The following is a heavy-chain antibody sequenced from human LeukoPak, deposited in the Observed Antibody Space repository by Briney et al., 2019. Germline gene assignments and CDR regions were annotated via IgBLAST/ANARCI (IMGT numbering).Heavy chain of an antibody. CDR2: IYTSGST. D-gene: IGHD5-12*01. CDR3: ARRGYSGYDDY. J-gene: IGHJ4*02. CDR1: GGSISSSY. Sequence: SETLSLTCTVSGGSISSSYWSWIRQPPGKGLEWIGYIYTSGSTNYNPSLKSRVTISVDTSKNQFSLKLSSVTAADTAVYYCARRGYSGYDDYWGQGTLVTVSS. V-gene: IGHV4-4*09.